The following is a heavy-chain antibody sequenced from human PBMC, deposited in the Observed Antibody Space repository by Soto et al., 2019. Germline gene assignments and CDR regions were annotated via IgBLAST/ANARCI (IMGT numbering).Heavy chain of an antibody. V-gene: IGHV3-30-3*01. CDR3: ARDDDNEGNAFDL. Sequence: GGSLRLSCAASGFTFSSYAMHWVRQAPGKGLEWVAVISYDGSNKYYADSVKGRFTISRDNSKNTLYLQMNSLRAEDTAVYYCARDDDNEGNAFDLWGQGTLVTVSS. CDR2: ISYDGSNK. CDR1: GFTFSSYA. D-gene: IGHD1-1*01. J-gene: IGHJ4*02.